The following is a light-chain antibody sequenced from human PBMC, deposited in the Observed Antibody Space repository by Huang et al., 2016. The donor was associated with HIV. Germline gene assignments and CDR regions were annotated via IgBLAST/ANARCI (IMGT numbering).Light chain of an antibody. Sequence: EIVLTQSPGTLSSSPGERATLSCRASQSISSNYLVGYQQKPGQAPRLLIYGASSRATGIPDRFSGSGSGTVFTLTISRLEPEDFAVYYCQQYGSSPPWTFGQGTKVEIK. CDR2: GAS. CDR3: QQYGSSPPWT. J-gene: IGKJ1*01. CDR1: QSISSNY. V-gene: IGKV3-20*01.